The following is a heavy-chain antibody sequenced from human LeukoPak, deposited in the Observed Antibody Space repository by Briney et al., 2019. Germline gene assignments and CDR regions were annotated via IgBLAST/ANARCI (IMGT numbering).Heavy chain of an antibody. V-gene: IGHV4-34*01. Sequence: SETLSLTCAVYGGSFSGYYWTWIRQPPGKGLEWIGEIGHDGGTNYNPSLKSRVTISVDTSKNQFSLKLSSVTAADTAVYYCARHDQRDCSSTSCPYTFPPRYYYYMDVWGKGTTVTVSS. CDR1: GGSFSGYY. J-gene: IGHJ6*03. D-gene: IGHD2-2*01. CDR3: ARHDQRDCSSTSCPYTFPPRYYYYMDV. CDR2: IGHDGGT.